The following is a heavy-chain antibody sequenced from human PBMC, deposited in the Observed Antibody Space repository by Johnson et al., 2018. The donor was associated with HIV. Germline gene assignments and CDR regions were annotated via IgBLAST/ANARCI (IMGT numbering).Heavy chain of an antibody. CDR1: GFTFSSYG. V-gene: IGHV3-30*02. J-gene: IGHJ3*02. D-gene: IGHD3-9*01. Sequence: QVQLVVSGGVVVQPGGSLRLSCAASGFTFSSYGMHWVRPAPGKGLEWVAFIRYDGSNKYYADSVKGRFTISRDNSKNKLYLQMNSLRAEDTAVYYCAKSNSLGGAGYQPHDAFDIWGQGTMVTVSS. CDR3: AKSNSLGGAGYQPHDAFDI. CDR2: IRYDGSNK.